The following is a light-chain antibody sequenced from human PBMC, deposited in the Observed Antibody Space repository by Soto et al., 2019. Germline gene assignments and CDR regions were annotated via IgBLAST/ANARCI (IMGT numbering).Light chain of an antibody. J-gene: IGLJ1*01. CDR3: SSYTSRSTLV. V-gene: IGLV2-14*01. Sequence: QSALTQPPSASGSLGQSVTISCTGTSRDVGGYNWVSWYQHHPGKVPKLLIYEVTNRPSGVSNRFSGSKSGNTASLTISGLQAEDEADYYCSSYTSRSTLVFGTGTKVTVL. CDR2: EVT. CDR1: SRDVGGYNW.